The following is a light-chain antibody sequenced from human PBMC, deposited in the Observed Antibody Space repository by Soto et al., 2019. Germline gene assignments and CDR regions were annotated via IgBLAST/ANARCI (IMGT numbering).Light chain of an antibody. CDR3: YAYSSTGTVV. CDR2: DVS. V-gene: IGLV2-14*03. J-gene: IGLJ2*01. CDR1: SNDVGGYNH. Sequence: QSALTQPASVSGSPGQSITISCTGTSNDVGGYNHVSWYQQHPGKAPKLIIYDVSYRPSGVSNRFSGSKSGTTASLTISELEAEDEADYYCYAYSSTGTVVFGGGTKLTVL.